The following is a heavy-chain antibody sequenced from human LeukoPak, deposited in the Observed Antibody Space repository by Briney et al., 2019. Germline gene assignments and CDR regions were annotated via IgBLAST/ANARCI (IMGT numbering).Heavy chain of an antibody. D-gene: IGHD1-26*01. CDR3: VPPIVGATNFDY. V-gene: IGHV3-21*01. CDR1: GFTFSSYS. J-gene: IGHJ4*02. CDR2: ISSSSSYI. Sequence: GGSLRLSCAASGFTFSSYSMNWVRQAPGKGLEWVSSISSSSSYIYYADSVKGRFTISRDNAKNSLYLQMNSLRAEDTAVYYCVPPIVGATNFDYWGQGTLVTVSS.